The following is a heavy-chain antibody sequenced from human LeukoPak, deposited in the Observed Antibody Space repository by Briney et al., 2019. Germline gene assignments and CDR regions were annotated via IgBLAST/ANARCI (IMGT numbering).Heavy chain of an antibody. CDR3: AIERQFSSGWYYFDY. CDR2: IDSGGKT. D-gene: IGHD6-19*01. CDR1: GFIVNTNY. Sequence: PGGSLRLSCAASGFIVNTNYMSWVRQVPGKGLEWVSVIDSGGKTYYADSVKGRFTISRDNSKTTVILQMNSLRAEDTAVYYCAIERQFSSGWYYFDYWGQGTLVTVSS. V-gene: IGHV3-53*01. J-gene: IGHJ4*02.